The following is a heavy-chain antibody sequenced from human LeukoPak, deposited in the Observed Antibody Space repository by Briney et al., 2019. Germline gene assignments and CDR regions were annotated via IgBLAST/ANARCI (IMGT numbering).Heavy chain of an antibody. J-gene: IGHJ4*02. Sequence: SETLSLTCTVSGGSLSSSTYYWVWIRQPPGTGMEGIGSIYYNGNTYYNPSLKSRVTISVDTSKNQFSLRLSSVTATDRAVYYCAGSPGGYCSSASCYTGGYFDYWGQGSLVTVSS. CDR1: GGSLSSSTYY. D-gene: IGHD2-2*02. CDR2: IYYNGNT. CDR3: AGSPGGYCSSASCYTGGYFDY. V-gene: IGHV4-39*01.